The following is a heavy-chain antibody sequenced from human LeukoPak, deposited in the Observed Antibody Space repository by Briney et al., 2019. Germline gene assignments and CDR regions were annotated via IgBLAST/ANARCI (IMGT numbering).Heavy chain of an antibody. CDR3: ARYSGSSFYFDY. Sequence: GVSLRLSCAASGFTFSSYSMNWVGQAPGKGLEWVSYISSSSSTLYYADSVKGRFTISRDNAKNSLYLQMNSLRAEDTAVYYCARYSGSSFYFDYWGQGTLVTVSS. D-gene: IGHD6-6*01. V-gene: IGHV3-48*04. CDR2: ISSSSSTL. CDR1: GFTFSSYS. J-gene: IGHJ4*02.